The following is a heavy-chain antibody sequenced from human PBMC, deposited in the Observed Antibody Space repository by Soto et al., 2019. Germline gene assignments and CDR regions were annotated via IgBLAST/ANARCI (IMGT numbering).Heavy chain of an antibody. CDR3: ARFPLWFGELDY. J-gene: IGHJ4*02. V-gene: IGHV4-30-2*01. D-gene: IGHD3-10*01. Sequence: QLQLQESGAGLVRPSQTLSLTCAVYGASIGGGSYSWIWIRQPPGQGLEGIGYLHHSGDTYFNPSRRRRVSISVDRSNNQFSLKRISVTAADTAVYYCARFPLWFGELDYWGQGALVTVSS. CDR1: GASIGGGSYS. CDR2: LHHSGDT.